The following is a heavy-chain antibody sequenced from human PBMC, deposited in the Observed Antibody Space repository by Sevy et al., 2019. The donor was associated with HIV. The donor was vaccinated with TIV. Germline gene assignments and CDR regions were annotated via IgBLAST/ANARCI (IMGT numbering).Heavy chain of an antibody. CDR2: ISGSGGST. J-gene: IGHJ3*02. V-gene: IGHV3-23*01. D-gene: IGHD6-6*01. CDR3: ATGGAARPGDAFDI. CDR1: GFTFSSYA. Sequence: GGSLRLSFAASGFTFSSYAMSWVRQAPGRGLEWVSAISGSGGSTYYADSVKGRFTISRDNSKNTLYLQMNSLRAEDTAVYYCATGGAARPGDAFDIWGQGTMVTVSS.